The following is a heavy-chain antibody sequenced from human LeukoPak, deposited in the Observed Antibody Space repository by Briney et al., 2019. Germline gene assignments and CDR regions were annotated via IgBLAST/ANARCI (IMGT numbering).Heavy chain of an antibody. CDR2: IYYSGST. CDR1: GGSFSGYY. D-gene: IGHD4-11*01. Sequence: PSETLSLTCAVYGGSFSGYYWDWIRQSPGKGLEWIGTIYYSGSTDYNPSLKSRVTMSVETSKNQFSLKLSSVTAADTAVYYCARNISTVANGARYNWFDPWGQGTLVTVSS. CDR3: ARNISTVANGARYNWFDP. V-gene: IGHV4-34*01. J-gene: IGHJ5*02.